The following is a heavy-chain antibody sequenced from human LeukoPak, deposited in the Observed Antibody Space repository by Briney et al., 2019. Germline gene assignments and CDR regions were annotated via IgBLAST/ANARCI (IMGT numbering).Heavy chain of an antibody. CDR2: ISGSGGST. CDR3: AKVGITVAGKGLGHLDY. D-gene: IGHD6-19*01. V-gene: IGHV3-23*01. J-gene: IGHJ4*02. Sequence: QPGTSLRLSCAASGFTFSSYAMSWVRQAPGKGLEWVSAISGSGGSTYYADSVKGRFTISRDNSKNTLYLQMNSLRAEDTAVYYCAKVGITVAGKGLGHLDYWGQGTLVTVSS. CDR1: GFTFSSYA.